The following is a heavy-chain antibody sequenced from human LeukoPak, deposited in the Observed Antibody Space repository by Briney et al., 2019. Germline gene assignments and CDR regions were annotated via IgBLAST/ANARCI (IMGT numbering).Heavy chain of an antibody. CDR2: INHSGST. CDR3: ARVPLLDCTNGVCYTPRGGSYYYYMDV. CDR1: GGSFSGYY. D-gene: IGHD2-8*01. J-gene: IGHJ6*03. V-gene: IGHV4-34*01. Sequence: SETLSLTCAVYGGSFSGYYWSWIRQPPGKGLEWIGEINHSGSTNYNPSLKSRVTISVDTSKNQFSLKLSSVTAADTAVYYCARVPLLDCTNGVCYTPRGGSYYYYMDVWGKGTTVTVSS.